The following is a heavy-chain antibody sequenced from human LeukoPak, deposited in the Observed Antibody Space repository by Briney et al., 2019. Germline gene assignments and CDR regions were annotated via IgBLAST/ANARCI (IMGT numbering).Heavy chain of an antibody. J-gene: IGHJ4*02. V-gene: IGHV3-9*01. Sequence: GGSLRLSCAASGFTFDDYAMHWVRQAPGKGLEWVSGISWNSGSIGYADSVKGRFTISRDNAKNSLYLQMNSLRAEDTALYYCAKRAPDSSGYFDYWGQGTLVTVSS. CDR3: AKRAPDSSGYFDY. CDR1: GFTFDDYA. CDR2: ISWNSGSI. D-gene: IGHD3-22*01.